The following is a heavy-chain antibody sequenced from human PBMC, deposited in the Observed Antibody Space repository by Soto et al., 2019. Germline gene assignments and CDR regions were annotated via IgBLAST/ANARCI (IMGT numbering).Heavy chain of an antibody. V-gene: IGHV3-21*01. D-gene: IGHD6-13*01. Sequence: PGGSLRLSCAASGFTFSSYSMNWVRQAPGKGLEWVSSISSSSSYIYYADSVKGRFTISRDNAKNSLYLQMNSLRAEDTAVYYCARDLYSSSWYHPLWFDPWGQGTLVTVSS. CDR3: ARDLYSSSWYHPLWFDP. J-gene: IGHJ5*02. CDR1: GFTFSSYS. CDR2: ISSSSSYI.